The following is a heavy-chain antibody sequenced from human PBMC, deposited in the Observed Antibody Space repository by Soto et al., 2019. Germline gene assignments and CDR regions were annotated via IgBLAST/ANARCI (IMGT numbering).Heavy chain of an antibody. CDR1: GFTFSSYG. CDR2: IWYDGSNQ. J-gene: IGHJ4*02. V-gene: IGHV3-33*01. D-gene: IGHD3-22*01. CDR3: ARGKSPYYYDSSGYPGDFDY. Sequence: QVQVVESGGGVVQPGRSLRLSCAASGFTFSSYGMHWVRQAPGKGLEWVAAIWYDGSNQYYADSVKGRFTISRDNAKNTVYLQMNRLRAEDTAVYYCARGKSPYYYDSSGYPGDFDYWGQGTLVTVSS.